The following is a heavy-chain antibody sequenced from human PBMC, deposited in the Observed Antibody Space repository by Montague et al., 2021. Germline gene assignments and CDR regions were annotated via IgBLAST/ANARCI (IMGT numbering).Heavy chain of an antibody. CDR1: GGSLGSYY. CDR2: IYYSGST. CDR3: ARDTTTDGFDI. J-gene: IGHJ3*02. Sequence: SETLSLTCTVSGGSLGSYYWSWIRQPPGKGPEYVGYIYYSGSTAYNPSLKRRVTISLDTSRNQFSLTLTSVTAADTAVYYCARDTTTDGFDIWGQGTMVTVSS. D-gene: IGHD1-1*01. V-gene: IGHV4-59*13.